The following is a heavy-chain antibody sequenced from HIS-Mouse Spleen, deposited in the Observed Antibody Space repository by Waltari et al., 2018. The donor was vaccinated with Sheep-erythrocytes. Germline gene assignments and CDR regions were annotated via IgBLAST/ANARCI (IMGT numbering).Heavy chain of an antibody. Sequence: QVQLVQSGAEVTKPGASVKVSCKASGYTFTSYYMHWVRQAPGQGLEWMGKINLSGGSKSYAQKFQGRVTMTRDTSTSTVYMELSSLRSEDTAVYYCARVPDDAFDIWGQGTMVTVSS. CDR2: INLSGGSK. V-gene: IGHV1-46*03. CDR1: GYTFTSYY. CDR3: ARVPDDAFDI. J-gene: IGHJ3*02.